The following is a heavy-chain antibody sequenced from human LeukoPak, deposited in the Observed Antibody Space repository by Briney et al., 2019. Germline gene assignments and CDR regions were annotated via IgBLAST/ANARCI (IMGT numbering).Heavy chain of an antibody. V-gene: IGHV3-33*01. CDR1: GFTFSNYG. D-gene: IGHD3-22*01. CDR2: IWYDGSNE. J-gene: IGHJ4*01. Sequence: GGSLRLSCAASGFTFSNYGMHWVRQAQGKGLEWVAVIWYDGSNEYYADSVKGRFTISRDNSKNTLYLQMNGLRAEDTAVYYCARELPPVVKYYFDSWGHGTLVTVSS. CDR3: ARELPPVVKYYFDS.